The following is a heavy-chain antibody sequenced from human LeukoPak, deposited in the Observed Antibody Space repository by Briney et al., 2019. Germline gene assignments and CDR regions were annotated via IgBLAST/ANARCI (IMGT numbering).Heavy chain of an antibody. CDR3: ARLPSRLGYYNY. V-gene: IGHV4-39*07. D-gene: IGHD3-22*01. CDR1: GGSISSSSYY. Sequence: LETLSLTCTVSGGSISSSSYYWGWIRQPPGKGLEWIGSIYYSGSTYYNPSLKSRVTISVDTSKNQFSLKLSSVTAADTAVYYCARLPSRLGYYNYWGQGTLVTVSS. CDR2: IYYSGST. J-gene: IGHJ4*02.